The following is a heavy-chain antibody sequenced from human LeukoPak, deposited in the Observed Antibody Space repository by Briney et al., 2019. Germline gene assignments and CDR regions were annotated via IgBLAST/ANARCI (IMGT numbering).Heavy chain of an antibody. Sequence: GGSLRLSCTASEFTFSNAWMTWVRQAPGKGLEWVGHIKKKIDGGTTDYATPLKGRFTISRDDSKNTLYLQMNNLKTDDTAVYYCTTDTPAAIGAFEIWGQGTMVTVSS. J-gene: IGHJ3*02. CDR3: TTDTPAAIGAFEI. V-gene: IGHV3-15*01. CDR2: IKKKIDGGTT. D-gene: IGHD2-2*02. CDR1: EFTFSNAW.